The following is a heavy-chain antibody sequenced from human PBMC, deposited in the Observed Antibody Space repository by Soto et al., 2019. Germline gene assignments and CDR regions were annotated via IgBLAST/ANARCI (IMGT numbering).Heavy chain of an antibody. J-gene: IGHJ6*02. Sequence: ASGKVSCRAAGCTVRGRGMGWVRQAPGQGLEWMGWISAYNGNTNYAQKLQGRVTMTTDTSTSTVYMELRSLRSDDTAVYYCARDTLYGDYCMDVWGQGTTVTVSS. CDR3: ARDTLYGDYCMDV. V-gene: IGHV1-18*01. CDR1: GCTVRGRG. CDR2: ISAYNGNT. D-gene: IGHD4-17*01.